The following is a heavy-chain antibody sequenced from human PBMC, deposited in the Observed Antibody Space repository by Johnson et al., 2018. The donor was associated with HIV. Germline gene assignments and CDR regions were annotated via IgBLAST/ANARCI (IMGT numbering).Heavy chain of an antibody. CDR3: ARDQSSRPAFDI. V-gene: IGHV3-30*04. Sequence: QVQLVESGGGVVQPGRSLRLSCAASGFTFSSYAMHWVRQAPGKGLEWVAVISYDGSNKYYADSVKGRFTISRDNSKNTLYLQMNSLRAEDTAVYYCARDQSSRPAFDIWGQGTMVTVSS. J-gene: IGHJ3*02. CDR2: ISYDGSNK. D-gene: IGHD6-6*01. CDR1: GFTFSSYA.